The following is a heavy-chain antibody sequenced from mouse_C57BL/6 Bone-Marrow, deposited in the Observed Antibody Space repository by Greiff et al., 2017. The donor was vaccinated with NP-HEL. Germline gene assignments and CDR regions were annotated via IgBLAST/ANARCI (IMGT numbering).Heavy chain of an antibody. V-gene: IGHV14-4*01. CDR3: TKWAYYSNLYAMDY. D-gene: IGHD2-5*01. CDR2: IDPENGDT. J-gene: IGHJ4*01. CDR1: GFNIKDDY. Sequence: EVQGVESGAELVRPGASVKLSCTASGFNIKDDYMHWVKQRPEQGLEWIGWIDPENGDTEYASKFQGKATITADTSSNTAYLQLSSLTSEDTAVYYCTKWAYYSNLYAMDYWGQGTSVTVSS.